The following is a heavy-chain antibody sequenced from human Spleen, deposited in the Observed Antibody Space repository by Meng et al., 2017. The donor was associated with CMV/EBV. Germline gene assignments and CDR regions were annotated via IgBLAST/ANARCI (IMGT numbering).Heavy chain of an antibody. CDR1: GFTVDDYG. CDR3: ARDCGDMVVVPAARSYYYYGMDV. J-gene: IGHJ6*02. D-gene: IGHD2-2*01. CDR2: INWNGGST. Sequence: GESLKISCAASGFTVDDYGMSWVRQAPGKGLEWVSGINWNGGSTGYVDSVKGRFTISRDNAKNSLYLQMNSLRAEETALYYSARDCGDMVVVPAARSYYYYGMDVWGQGTTVTVSS. V-gene: IGHV3-20*04.